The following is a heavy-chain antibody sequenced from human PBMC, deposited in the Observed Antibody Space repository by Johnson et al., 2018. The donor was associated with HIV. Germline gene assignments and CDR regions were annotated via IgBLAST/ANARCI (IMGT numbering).Heavy chain of an antibody. V-gene: IGHV3-15*01. CDR2: IKSKTDGGTT. J-gene: IGHJ3*02. CDR3: AREPGIAVAGTDAFDI. D-gene: IGHD6-19*01. CDR1: GFTFSNAW. Sequence: VQLVESGGGLVKPGGSLRLSCAASGFTFSNAWMSWVRQAPGKGLEWVGRIKSKTDGGTTDYAAPVKGRFTISRDDSKNTLYLQMNSLKTEDTAVYYCAREPGIAVAGTDAFDIWGQGTMVTVSS.